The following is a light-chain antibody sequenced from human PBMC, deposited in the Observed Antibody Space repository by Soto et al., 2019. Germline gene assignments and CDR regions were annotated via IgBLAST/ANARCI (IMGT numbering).Light chain of an antibody. CDR3: CSYAGSYTFV. Sequence: QSVLTQPRSVSGSPGQSVTISCTGTSSDVGNYNYVSWYQQLPGRAPKLMIYDVTRRPSGVPDRFSGSKSDSTASLTISGLQAEDEADYYCCSYAGSYTFVFGPGTKVTVL. CDR2: DVT. V-gene: IGLV2-11*01. CDR1: SSDVGNYNY. J-gene: IGLJ1*01.